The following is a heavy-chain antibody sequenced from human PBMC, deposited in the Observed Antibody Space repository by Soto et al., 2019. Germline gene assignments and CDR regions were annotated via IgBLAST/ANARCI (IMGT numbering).Heavy chain of an antibody. J-gene: IGHJ4*02. CDR2: IVQDGST. V-gene: IGHV3-66*01. CDR1: GFTFTTYS. D-gene: IGHD3-16*01. Sequence: GGSLRLSCAASGFTFTTYSLSWVRQAPGKGPEWVSVIVQDGSTKYADSVRGRFTISRDNSKNTVNLQMNSLRAEDTAVYYCARDPWAADYWGQGTLVTVSS. CDR3: ARDPWAADY.